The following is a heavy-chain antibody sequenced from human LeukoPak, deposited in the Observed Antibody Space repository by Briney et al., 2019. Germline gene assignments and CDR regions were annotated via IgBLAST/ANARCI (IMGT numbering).Heavy chain of an antibody. CDR2: IQYDGSNK. V-gene: IGHV3-30*02. D-gene: IGHD1-1*01. CDR3: AKYRRNDYYYYSTWTS. Sequence: GGSLRISCAASGFTFSSYAMHWVGRAQGKGRGGGAFIQYDGSNKYYADSVKGRFTISRDNSKNTLYLQMNSLRAEDTAVYYCAKYRRNDYYYYSTWTSGAKGPRSPSP. J-gene: IGHJ6*03. CDR1: GFTFSSYA.